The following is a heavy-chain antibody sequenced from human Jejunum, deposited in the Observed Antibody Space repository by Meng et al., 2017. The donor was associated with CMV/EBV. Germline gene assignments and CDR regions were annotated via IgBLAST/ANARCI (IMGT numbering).Heavy chain of an antibody. Sequence: CKVSGYTFTDYYIHWVQQAPGKGLEWMGLVDPEDGGTIYAEKSQGRVTISADTSTDTIYMELSSLRSEDTAVYFCALGLYTTSWFFDLWGRGTLVTVSS. CDR2: VDPEDGGT. J-gene: IGHJ2*01. CDR3: ALGLYTTSWFFDL. D-gene: IGHD1-14*01. V-gene: IGHV1-69-2*01. CDR1: GYTFTDYY.